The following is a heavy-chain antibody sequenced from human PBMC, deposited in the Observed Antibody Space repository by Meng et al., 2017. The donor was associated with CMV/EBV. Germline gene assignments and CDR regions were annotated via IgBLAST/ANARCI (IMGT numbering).Heavy chain of an antibody. D-gene: IGHD3-3*01. V-gene: IGHV4-59*01. CDR1: GGSISSYY. Sequence: GSLRLSCTVSGGSISSYYWSWIRQPPGKGLEWIGYIYYSGSTNYNPSLKSRVTISVDTSKNQFSLKLSSVTAADTAVYYCARDRRDGGPQYYDFWSGPPQDYYGMDVWGQGTTVTVSS. CDR3: ARDRRDGGPQYYDFWSGPPQDYYGMDV. CDR2: IYYSGST. J-gene: IGHJ6*02.